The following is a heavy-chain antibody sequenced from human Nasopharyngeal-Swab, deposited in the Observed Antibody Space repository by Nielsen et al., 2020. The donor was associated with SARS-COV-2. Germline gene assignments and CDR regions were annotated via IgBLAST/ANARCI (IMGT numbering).Heavy chain of an antibody. D-gene: IGHD3-3*01. V-gene: IGHV3-23*01. J-gene: IGHJ5*02. Sequence: VRQAPGKGLEWVSAISGSGGSTHYADSVKGRFTISRDNSKNTLYLQMNSLRAEDTAVYYCAKDETYYDFWSGYFRWFDPWGQGTLVTVSS. CDR3: AKDETYYDFWSGYFRWFDP. CDR2: ISGSGGST.